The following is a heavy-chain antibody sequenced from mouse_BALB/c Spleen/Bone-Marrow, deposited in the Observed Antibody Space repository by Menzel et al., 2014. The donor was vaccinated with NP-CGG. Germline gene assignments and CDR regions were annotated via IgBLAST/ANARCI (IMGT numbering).Heavy chain of an antibody. CDR1: GYTFTRYT. J-gene: IGHJ4*01. V-gene: IGHV1-4*01. CDR2: IIPNSGYS. Sequence: VQLQQSGAELARPGASVKMSCQASGYTFTRYTMHWEKKRPGQGLEWIGYIIPNSGYSNYNQKFKDKATLTADKSSSTAYMQLSSLTSEDSAVYYCTKRYYAMDYRGQGTSVTVSS. CDR3: TKRYYAMDY.